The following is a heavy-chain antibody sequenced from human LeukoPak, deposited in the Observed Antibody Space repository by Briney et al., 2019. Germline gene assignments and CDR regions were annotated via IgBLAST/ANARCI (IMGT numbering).Heavy chain of an antibody. V-gene: IGHV3-23*01. Sequence: GGSLRLACAASGFRFSSYAMSWVRQAPGKGLEWVSAISGSGVSTYYADSVKGRFTVSRDNSKNTLYLQMSSLRAEDTAVYYCAKGKTVAGTGGHNFDYWGQGTLVTVSS. CDR2: ISGSGVST. D-gene: IGHD6-19*01. CDR1: GFRFSSYA. CDR3: AKGKTVAGTGGHNFDY. J-gene: IGHJ4*02.